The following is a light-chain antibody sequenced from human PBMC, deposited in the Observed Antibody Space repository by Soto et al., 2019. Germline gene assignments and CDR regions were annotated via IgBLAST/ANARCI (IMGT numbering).Light chain of an antibody. CDR3: QHYDTSPTWT. J-gene: IGKJ1*01. V-gene: IGKV3-20*01. CDR2: SAS. Sequence: EIVLTQSPGTLSLSPGERASLSCRASQTISAKYLSWYQQKTSQAPRLLIYSASSKAAGIPDRFSGSGSGADFTLTISRLEPGDFAVYYCQHYDTSPTWTFGQGTKV. CDR1: QTISAKY.